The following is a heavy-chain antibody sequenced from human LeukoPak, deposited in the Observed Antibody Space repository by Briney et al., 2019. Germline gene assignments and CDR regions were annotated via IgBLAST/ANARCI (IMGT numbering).Heavy chain of an antibody. Sequence: SETLSLTCTVSGGSISSYPWSWIRQPAGKGLEWIGHYYSSGSATYNPSLKSRVTMSVDTSKNQFSLKLSSVTAADTAVYSCAREHSYYDSSGYYYGSGYFDYWGQGTLATVSS. CDR2: YYSSGSA. CDR3: AREHSYYDSSGYYYGSGYFDY. CDR1: GGSISSYP. J-gene: IGHJ4*02. V-gene: IGHV4-4*07. D-gene: IGHD3-22*01.